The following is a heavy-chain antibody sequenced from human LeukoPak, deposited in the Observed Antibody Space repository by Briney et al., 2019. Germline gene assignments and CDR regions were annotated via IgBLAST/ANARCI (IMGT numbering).Heavy chain of an antibody. V-gene: IGHV3-49*03. J-gene: IGHJ4*02. CDR1: GFTFGDYA. CDR3: ARSDGSGTYY. Sequence: GGSLRLSCTPPGFTFGDYAMSWFRQAPGKGLDWVGFIRSKTYGGTTEYAASVKGRFTISRDDSKSIAYLQMNSLKTEDTAVYYCARSDGSGTYYWGQGTLVTVSS. CDR2: IRSKTYGGTT. D-gene: IGHD3-10*01.